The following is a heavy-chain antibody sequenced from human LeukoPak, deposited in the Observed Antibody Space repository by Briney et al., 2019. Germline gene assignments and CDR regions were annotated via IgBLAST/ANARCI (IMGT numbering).Heavy chain of an antibody. CDR2: IYYSGST. Sequence: PSETLSLTCTVSGGSISSSSYYWGWIRQPPGKGLEWLGSIYYSGSTYYNPSLKSRVTISVDTSKNQFSLKLTSVTAADTAVYYCARRYRGDSSSWDWFDPWGLGTLVTVSS. CDR1: GGSISSSSYY. J-gene: IGHJ5*02. CDR3: ARRYRGDSSSWDWFDP. V-gene: IGHV4-39*07. D-gene: IGHD6-13*01.